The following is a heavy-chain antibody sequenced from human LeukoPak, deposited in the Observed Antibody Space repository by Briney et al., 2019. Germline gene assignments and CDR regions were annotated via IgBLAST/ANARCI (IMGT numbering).Heavy chain of an antibody. Sequence: GGSLRLSYAASGFTFSSYAMHWVRRAPGKGLEWVAVISYDGPNKNCADSVKGRFTISRDNSKNTLYLQMNSLRAEDTAVYYCARVQQSWELIGYSDYWGQGTLVTVSS. CDR1: GFTFSSYA. CDR3: ARVQQSWELIGYSDY. V-gene: IGHV3-30*04. D-gene: IGHD2/OR15-2a*01. CDR2: ISYDGPNK. J-gene: IGHJ4*02.